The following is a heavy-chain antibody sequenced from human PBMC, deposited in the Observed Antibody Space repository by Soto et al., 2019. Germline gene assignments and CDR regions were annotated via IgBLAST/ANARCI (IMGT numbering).Heavy chain of an antibody. J-gene: IGHJ4*02. CDR1: GFTFSSYG. CDR2: ISYDGSNK. CDR3: AKSSSGYAFDY. D-gene: IGHD5-12*01. Sequence: QVQLVESGGGVVQPGRSLRLSCAASGFTFSSYGRHWVRQAPGKGLEWVAVISYDGSNKYYADSVKGRFTISRDNSKNTLYLQMNSLRAEDTAVYYCAKSSSGYAFDYWGQGTLVTVSS. V-gene: IGHV3-30*18.